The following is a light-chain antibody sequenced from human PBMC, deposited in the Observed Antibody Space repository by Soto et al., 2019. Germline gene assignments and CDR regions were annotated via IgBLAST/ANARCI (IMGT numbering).Light chain of an antibody. V-gene: IGKV1-33*01. J-gene: IGKJ4*01. CDR1: QDISNY. Sequence: IQMTQSPSSLSASVGDRVTNTCQASQDISNYLNWYQQKPGKAPKLLIYDASKLETGVPSRFSGSESGTDFTFSISSLQPEDFATYYCQQYDNLPLTFGGGTKVEIK. CDR3: QQYDNLPLT. CDR2: DAS.